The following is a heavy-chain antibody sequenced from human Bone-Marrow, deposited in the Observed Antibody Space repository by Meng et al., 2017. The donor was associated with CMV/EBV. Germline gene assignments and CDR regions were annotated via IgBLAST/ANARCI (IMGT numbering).Heavy chain of an antibody. J-gene: IGHJ4*01. CDR2: LNPNNGAT. D-gene: IGHD2-15*01. Sequence: ASVTVSCKASGYTFTGYYMHWVRQAPGQGLEWMGWLNPNNGATNYAQNFQGRVTMTRDTSITTAYMELSRLRSNDTAFYYGARDRGARGRDIVVVIAADDWGHGTLVTVSS. CDR3: ARDRGARGRDIVVVIAADD. V-gene: IGHV1-2*02. CDR1: GYTFTGYY.